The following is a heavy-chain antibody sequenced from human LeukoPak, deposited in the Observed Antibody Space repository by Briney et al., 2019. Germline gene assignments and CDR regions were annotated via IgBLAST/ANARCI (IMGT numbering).Heavy chain of an antibody. CDR1: GFTFSSYW. CDR2: IREDGSEK. D-gene: IGHD3-3*01. J-gene: IGHJ4*02. V-gene: IGHV3-7*01. CDR3: ACTYYEFWSGYNY. Sequence: GGSLRLSCAASGFTFSSYWMTWVRQAPGKGLEWVANIREDGSEKYYVDSVKGRFTISRDNAKNSLYLQVNSLRAEDTAVYYCACTYYEFWSGYNYWGQGTLVTVSS.